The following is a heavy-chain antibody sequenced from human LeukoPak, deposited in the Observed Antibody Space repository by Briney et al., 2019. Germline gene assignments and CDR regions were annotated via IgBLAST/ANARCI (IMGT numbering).Heavy chain of an antibody. V-gene: IGHV4-34*01. CDR2: INHSGST. D-gene: IGHD1-7*01. CDR3: ARGRGYNWNYVTPFDY. Sequence: SETLSLTCAVYGGSFSGYYWSWIRQPPGKGLEWIGEINHSGSTNYNPSLKSRVTISVDTSKNLFSLKLSSVTAADTAVYYCARGRGYNWNYVTPFDYWGQGTLVTVSS. J-gene: IGHJ4*02. CDR1: GGSFSGYY.